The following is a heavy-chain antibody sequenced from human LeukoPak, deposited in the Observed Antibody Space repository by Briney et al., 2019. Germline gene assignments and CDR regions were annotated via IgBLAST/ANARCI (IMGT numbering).Heavy chain of an antibody. J-gene: IGHJ5*02. Sequence: ASVKVSCKTSGYAFTVYHIHWVRQAPGQGLEWMGWINPNSGGTNYAQKLQDRVTMTGDTSISTAYMELRSLTSDDAAVYYCGLVASGNWWFDPWGQGTLVTVSS. CDR2: INPNSGGT. CDR3: GLVASGNWWFDP. D-gene: IGHD2-8*02. CDR1: GYAFTVYH. V-gene: IGHV1-2*02.